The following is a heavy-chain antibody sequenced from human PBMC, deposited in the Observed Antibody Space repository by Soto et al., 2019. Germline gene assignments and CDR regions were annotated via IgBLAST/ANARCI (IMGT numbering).Heavy chain of an antibody. V-gene: IGHV4-4*02. D-gene: IGHD6-19*01. CDR3: VRSFGWYAIDY. J-gene: IGHJ4*02. CDR2: ISHIGSV. CDR1: GVSISSNYY. Sequence: QVLLQESGPGLVQPSGTLSLSCAVSGVSISSNYYWGWVRQSPGKGLEWLGDISHIGSVNYSPSLMSRVTLSMDRAANQFSLKLNSVSAADSAVYYCVRSFGWYAIDYWGQGTLVIVSS.